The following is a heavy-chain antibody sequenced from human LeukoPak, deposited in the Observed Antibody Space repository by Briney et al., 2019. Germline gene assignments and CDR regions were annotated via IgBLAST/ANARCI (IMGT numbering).Heavy chain of an antibody. J-gene: IGHJ4*02. CDR1: GFTFSSYW. V-gene: IGHV3-7*03. Sequence: PGGSLRLSCAASGFTFSSYWMNWARQAPGKGLEWVASINHNGNVNYYVDSVKGRFTISRDNAKNSLYLQMSNSRAEDTAVYYCARPPYYDFWSGSKETIPYYFDYWGQGTLVTVSS. CDR2: INHNGNVN. D-gene: IGHD3-3*01. CDR3: ARPPYYDFWSGSKETIPYYFDY.